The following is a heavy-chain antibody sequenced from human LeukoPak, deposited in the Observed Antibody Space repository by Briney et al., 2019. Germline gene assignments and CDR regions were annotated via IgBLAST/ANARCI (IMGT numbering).Heavy chain of an antibody. CDR1: GFTFSSYW. CDR3: AKDIRPYGGNSGVDY. D-gene: IGHD4-23*01. J-gene: IGHJ4*02. Sequence: GGSLRLSCAASGFTFSSYWMTWVRQAPGKGLEWVANIKRDGSEKYYVDSVKGRFTISRDNAKNSLYLQMNSLRAEDTALYYCAKDIRPYGGNSGVDYWGQGTLVTVSS. V-gene: IGHV3-7*03. CDR2: IKRDGSEK.